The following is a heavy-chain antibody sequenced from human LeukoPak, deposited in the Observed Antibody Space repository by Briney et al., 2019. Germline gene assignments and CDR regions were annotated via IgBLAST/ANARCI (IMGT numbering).Heavy chain of an antibody. J-gene: IGHJ4*02. D-gene: IGHD7-27*01. Sequence: ASVKVSCKASGYTFTSYDINWVRQATGQGLEWMGWMNPNSGNTGYAQKFQGRVTITADRSTTTAYMELRSLRLEDTAVYHCATDGDDYWGQGTLVTVSS. CDR1: GYTFTSYD. CDR2: MNPNSGNT. V-gene: IGHV1-8*01. CDR3: ATDGDDY.